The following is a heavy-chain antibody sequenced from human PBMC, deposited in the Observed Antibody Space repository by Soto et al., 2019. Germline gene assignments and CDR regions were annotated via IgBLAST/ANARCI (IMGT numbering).Heavy chain of an antibody. CDR3: ARTRTGSYGGQLDS. CDR2: ITGGGDST. V-gene: IGHV3-23*01. Sequence: EVQLLESGGGLVQPGGSLRLSCVASGFTFGGYAMSWVRQAPGKGLEWVSSITGGGDSTYSADSVKGRFTISRDNSENTLFLQMNSLRAEDTATYYCARTRTGSYGGQLDSWGQGTLVTVSS. D-gene: IGHD1-26*01. J-gene: IGHJ4*02. CDR1: GFTFGGYA.